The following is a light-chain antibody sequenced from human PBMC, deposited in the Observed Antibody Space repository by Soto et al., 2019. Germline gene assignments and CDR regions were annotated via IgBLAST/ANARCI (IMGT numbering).Light chain of an antibody. CDR1: QGIRDY. J-gene: IGKJ4*01. V-gene: IGKV1-9*01. Sequence: DIQLTQSPSFLSASVGDRVSITCRASQGIRDYLAWYQQKPGKAPKLLIYAASTLQSGVPSRFSGSGSGTEFTLTISSLQAEDFATFYCQQLNDYPLTFGGGTKVEIK. CDR2: AAS. CDR3: QQLNDYPLT.